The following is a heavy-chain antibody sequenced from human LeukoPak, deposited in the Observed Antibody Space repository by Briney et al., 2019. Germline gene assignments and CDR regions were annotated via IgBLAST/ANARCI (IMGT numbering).Heavy chain of an antibody. J-gene: IGHJ4*02. CDR1: GFTFSSYA. D-gene: IGHD3-16*01. V-gene: IGHV3-23*01. CDR2: INGRGGST. CDR3: AKDPPSYSWDYIKYFDS. Sequence: GGSLRLSCAASGFTFSSYAMTWVRQAPGKGLEWVSGINGRGGSTYYADSVKGRFTISRDNSKSTLYLQMNSLRAEDTAVYYCAKDPPSYSWDYIKYFDSWGQGTLVTVSS.